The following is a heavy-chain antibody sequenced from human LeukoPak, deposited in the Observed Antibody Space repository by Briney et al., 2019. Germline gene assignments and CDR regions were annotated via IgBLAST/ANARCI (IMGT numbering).Heavy chain of an antibody. V-gene: IGHV3-23*01. CDR1: GFNFANHA. D-gene: IGHD1-26*01. Sequence: GGSLRLSCAASGFNFANHAMSWVRQTAGKGLEWVSAISGGGDITYYADSVKGRFTISRDNSKNTLYVQMNSLRAEDAAVYYCAKDKGWGYSSYDYYGMDVWGQGTTVTVSS. CDR2: ISGGGDIT. CDR3: AKDKGWGYSSYDYYGMDV. J-gene: IGHJ6*02.